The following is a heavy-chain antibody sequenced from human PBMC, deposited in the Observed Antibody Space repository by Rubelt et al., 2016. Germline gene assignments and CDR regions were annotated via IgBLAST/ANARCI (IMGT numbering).Heavy chain of an antibody. V-gene: IGHV3-74*02. CDR1: GFTFSSYW. J-gene: IGHJ6*02. D-gene: IGHD5-18*01. CDR2: INSDGITT. CDR3: ARVLRGYSYGYYYYGMDV. Sequence: ESGGGLVKPGGSLRLSCAASGFTFSSYWMHWVRQAPGKGLVWVSRINSDGITTTYADSVKGRFTISRDNARNTLYLEMNSLRAEDTAVYYCARVLRGYSYGYYYYGMDVWGQGTTVTVSS.